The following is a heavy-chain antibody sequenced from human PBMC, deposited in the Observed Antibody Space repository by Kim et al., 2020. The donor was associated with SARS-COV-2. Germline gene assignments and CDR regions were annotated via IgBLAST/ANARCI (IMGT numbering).Heavy chain of an antibody. D-gene: IGHD6-13*01. CDR2: ISSSSSYI. CDR3: ARDTRGKTAAGTYYYYGMDV. J-gene: IGHJ6*02. Sequence: GGSLRLSCAASGFTFSSYSMNWVRQAPGKGLEWVSSISSSSSYIYYADSMKGRFTISRDNAKNSLYLQMNSLRAEDTAVYYCARDTRGKTAAGTYYYYGMDVWGQGTTVTVSS. V-gene: IGHV3-21*01. CDR1: GFTFSSYS.